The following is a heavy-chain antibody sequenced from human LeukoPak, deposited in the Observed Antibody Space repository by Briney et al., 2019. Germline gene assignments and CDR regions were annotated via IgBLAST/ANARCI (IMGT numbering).Heavy chain of an antibody. Sequence: SETLSLTCTVSGGSISRYYWSWIRQPPGKGLEWIGYIYYSGSTNYNPSLKSRVTISVDTSKNQFSLKLSSVTAAVTAVYYCARHDMDVAGGGLDYFDYWGQGTLVTVSS. V-gene: IGHV4-59*08. J-gene: IGHJ4*02. D-gene: IGHD5-12*01. CDR1: GGSISRYY. CDR3: ARHDMDVAGGGLDYFDY. CDR2: IYYSGST.